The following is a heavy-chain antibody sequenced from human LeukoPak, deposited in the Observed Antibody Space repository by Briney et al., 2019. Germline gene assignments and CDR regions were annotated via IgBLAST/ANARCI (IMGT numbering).Heavy chain of an antibody. V-gene: IGHV3-21*01. CDR3: ARLSTAVADSDY. CDR2: ISSSSSYI. CDR1: GFTFSSYS. J-gene: IGHJ4*02. Sequence: GSLRLSCAASGFTFSSYSMNWVRQAPGKGLEWVSSISSSSSYIYYADSVKGRFTISRDNAKNSLYLQMNSLRAEDTAVYYCARLSTAVADSDYWGQGTLVTVSS. D-gene: IGHD6-13*01.